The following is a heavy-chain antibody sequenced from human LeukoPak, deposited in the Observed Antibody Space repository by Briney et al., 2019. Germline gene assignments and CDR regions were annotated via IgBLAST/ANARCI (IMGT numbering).Heavy chain of an antibody. J-gene: IGHJ5*02. Sequence: PGGSLRLSCAASGFTFSSYSMNWVRQAPGKGLEWVSSISSSSSYIYYADSVKGRFTISRDNAKNSLYLQMNSLRAEDTAVYYCARDSGRGWWESQTQNWFDPWGQGTLVTVSS. V-gene: IGHV3-21*01. CDR3: ARDSGRGWWESQTQNWFDP. CDR2: ISSSSSYI. CDR1: GFTFSSYS. D-gene: IGHD1-26*01.